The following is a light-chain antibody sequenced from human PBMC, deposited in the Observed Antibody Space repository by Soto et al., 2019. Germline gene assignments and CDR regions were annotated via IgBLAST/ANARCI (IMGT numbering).Light chain of an antibody. CDR1: SSDVGSYNR. CDR3: NSYTSSTTYV. CDR2: EVN. J-gene: IGLJ1*01. Sequence: QSALTQPPSVSGSPGQSVTISCTGTSSDVGSYNRVSWYQQPPGTAPKLMIYEVNNRPSGVPDRFSGSKSGNTASLTITGLQAEDEADYYCNSYTSSTTYVFGTGTKATVL. V-gene: IGLV2-18*02.